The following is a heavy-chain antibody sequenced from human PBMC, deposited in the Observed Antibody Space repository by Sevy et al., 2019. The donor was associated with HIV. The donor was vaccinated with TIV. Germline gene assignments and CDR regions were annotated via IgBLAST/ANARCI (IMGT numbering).Heavy chain of an antibody. V-gene: IGHV4-4*02. D-gene: IGHD6-13*01. Sequence: PSETLSLTCAVSGGSISSSNWWSWVRQPPGKGLEWIGEIYHSGSTNYNPSLKSRVTISVDKSKNQFSLKLSSVTAADTAVYYCARVVRAAAGSTFDYWGQGTLVTVSS. CDR3: ARVVRAAAGSTFDY. CDR1: GGSISSSNW. J-gene: IGHJ4*02. CDR2: IYHSGST.